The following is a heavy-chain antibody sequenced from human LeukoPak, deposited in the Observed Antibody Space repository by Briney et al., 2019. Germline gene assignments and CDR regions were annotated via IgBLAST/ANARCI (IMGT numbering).Heavy chain of an antibody. CDR2: IYSGGST. D-gene: IGHD3-22*01. CDR1: GFTVSSNY. CDR3: IRGGADSRGYPYFEY. Sequence: PGGSLRLSCAASGFTVSSNYMSWVRQAPGKGLEWVSVIYSGGSTYYADSVKGRFTISRDNSKNTLYLQMNSLRAEDTAVYFCIRGGADSRGYPYFEYWGQGTLVTVSS. J-gene: IGHJ4*02. V-gene: IGHV3-66*01.